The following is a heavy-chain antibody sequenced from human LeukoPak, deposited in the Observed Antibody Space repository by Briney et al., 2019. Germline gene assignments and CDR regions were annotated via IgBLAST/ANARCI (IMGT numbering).Heavy chain of an antibody. CDR3: AREPYSGSCHFDY. CDR1: GYTFSNSH. V-gene: IGHV1-46*01. D-gene: IGHD1-26*01. J-gene: IGHJ4*02. Sequence: ASVKVSCKASGYTFSNSHIHWVRQAPGQGLEWMGIINPSNGNTEYAQSFKGRVTMTRDKSTSTVYMDLRSLRLEDTAVFYCAREPYSGSCHFDYWGQGTLLTVSS. CDR2: INPSNGNT.